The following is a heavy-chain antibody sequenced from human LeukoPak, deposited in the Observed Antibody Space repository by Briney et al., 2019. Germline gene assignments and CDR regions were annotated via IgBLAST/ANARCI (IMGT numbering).Heavy chain of an antibody. D-gene: IGHD6-19*01. CDR3: ARQGYGGIAVAGKEGYFDY. CDR1: GYSFTSYW. Sequence: SGESLKISCKGSGYSFTSYWIGWVRQMPGKGLEWMGIIYPGDSDTRYSPSFQGQVTISADKSISTAYLQWSSLKASDTAMYYCARQGYGGIAVAGKEGYFDYWGQGTLVTVSS. V-gene: IGHV5-51*01. J-gene: IGHJ4*02. CDR2: IYPGDSDT.